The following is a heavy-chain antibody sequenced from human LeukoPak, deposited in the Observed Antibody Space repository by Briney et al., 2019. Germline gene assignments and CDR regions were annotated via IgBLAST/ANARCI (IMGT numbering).Heavy chain of an antibody. CDR3: AKGSASTKSSWFQH. Sequence: PGGSLRLSCAASGFTFSSYAMRWVRQAPGKGLEWVSAISGSGGSTYYADSVKGQFTISRDNSKNTLYLQMNSLRAEDTAVYYCAKGSASTKSSWFQHWGQGTLVTVSS. D-gene: IGHD2-15*01. V-gene: IGHV3-23*01. CDR1: GFTFSSYA. CDR2: ISGSGGST. J-gene: IGHJ1*01.